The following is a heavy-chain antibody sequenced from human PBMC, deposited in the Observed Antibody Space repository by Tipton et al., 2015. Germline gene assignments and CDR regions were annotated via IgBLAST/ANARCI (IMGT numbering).Heavy chain of an antibody. CDR2: IYHSGST. CDR3: ARTDALGHFDY. Sequence: TLSLTCAVSGYSISSGYYWGWIRQPPGKGLEWIGSIYHSGSTYYNPSLKSRVTISVDTSKNQFSLRLSSVTAADTAVYFCARTDALGHFDYWSLGTLVTVSS. V-gene: IGHV4-38-2*01. J-gene: IGHJ4*02. D-gene: IGHD2-8*01. CDR1: GYSISSGYY.